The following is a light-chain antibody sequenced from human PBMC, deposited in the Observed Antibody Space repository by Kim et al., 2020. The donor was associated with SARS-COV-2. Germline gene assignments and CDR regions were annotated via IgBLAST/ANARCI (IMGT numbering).Light chain of an antibody. V-gene: IGKV1-8*01. CDR2: AAS. J-gene: IGKJ2*01. CDR3: QQYYGYPYT. CDR1: QGISSY. Sequence: AIQMTQSPSSLSASTGDRVTITCRASQGISSYLAWYQQKPGKAPKLLIYAASTLQSGVPSSFSASGSGTDFTLTISCLQSEDFATYYCQQYYGYPYTFGQGTKLEI.